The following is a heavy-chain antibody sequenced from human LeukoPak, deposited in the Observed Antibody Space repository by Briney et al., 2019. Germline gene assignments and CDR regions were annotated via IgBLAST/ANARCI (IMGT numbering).Heavy chain of an antibody. CDR3: ATPGIAVAGLAPGY. D-gene: IGHD6-19*01. CDR1: GFTVSSNY. J-gene: IGHJ4*02. V-gene: IGHV3-53*01. CDR2: IYSGGST. Sequence: PGGSLRLSCAASGFTVSSNYMSWVRQAPGKGLEWVSVIYSGGSTYYADSVKGRFTISRDNSKNTLNLQMNSLRAEDTAVYYCATPGIAVAGLAPGYWGQGTLVTVSS.